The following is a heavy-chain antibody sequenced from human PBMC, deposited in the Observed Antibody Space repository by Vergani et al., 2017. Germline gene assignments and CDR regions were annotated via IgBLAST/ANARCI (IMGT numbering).Heavy chain of an antibody. CDR2: ISGSGGST. Sequence: EVQLLESGGGLVQPGGSLRLSCAASGFTFSSYAMSWVRQAPGKGLEWVSAISGSGGSTYYADSVKGRFTISRDNAKNSLYLQMNSLRAEDTAVYYCARAGIAASGDDYWGQGTLVTVSS. CDR3: ARAGIAASGDDY. CDR1: GFTFSSYA. V-gene: IGHV3-23*01. J-gene: IGHJ4*02. D-gene: IGHD6-13*01.